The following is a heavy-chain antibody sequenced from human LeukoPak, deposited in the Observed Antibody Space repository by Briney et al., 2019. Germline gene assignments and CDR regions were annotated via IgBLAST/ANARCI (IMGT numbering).Heavy chain of an antibody. V-gene: IGHV1-46*01. CDR1: GYTFTSYY. CDR3: ARDYYDSTPVDWFDP. Sequence: GASVKVSCKASGYTFTSYYMHWVRQAPGQGLEWMGIINPSGGSTSYAQKFQGRVTMTRDTSTSTVYMELSSLRSEDTAVYYCARDYYDSTPVDWFDPWGQGTLVTVSS. CDR2: INPSGGST. J-gene: IGHJ5*02. D-gene: IGHD3-22*01.